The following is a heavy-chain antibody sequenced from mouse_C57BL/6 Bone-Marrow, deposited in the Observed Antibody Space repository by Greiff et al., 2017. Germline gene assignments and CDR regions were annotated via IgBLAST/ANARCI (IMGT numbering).Heavy chain of an antibody. Sequence: QVQLQQSGPELVKPGASVKISCKASGYAFSSSWMNWVKQRPGKGLEWIGRIYPGDGDTNYNGKFKGKATLTADKSSSTAYMQLSILTSDDSAVYFCARASYYSKAWFAYWGQGTLVTVSA. CDR1: GYAFSSSW. CDR3: ARASYYSKAWFAY. V-gene: IGHV1-82*01. D-gene: IGHD2-5*01. J-gene: IGHJ3*01. CDR2: IYPGDGDT.